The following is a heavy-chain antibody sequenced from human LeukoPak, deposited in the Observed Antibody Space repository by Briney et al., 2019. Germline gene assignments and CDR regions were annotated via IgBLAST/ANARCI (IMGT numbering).Heavy chain of an antibody. V-gene: IGHV1-69*02. Sequence: GASVKVSCKASGYTFTGYYMHWVRQAPGQGLEWMGRILPFVDITNYAQRFQGRLTITADKATSTASMELSSLNSEDTAFYYCARCKMRPSAREYFDSWGQGTLVTVSS. CDR2: ILPFVDIT. D-gene: IGHD1-26*01. CDR3: ARCKMRPSAREYFDS. CDR1: GYTFTGYY. J-gene: IGHJ4*02.